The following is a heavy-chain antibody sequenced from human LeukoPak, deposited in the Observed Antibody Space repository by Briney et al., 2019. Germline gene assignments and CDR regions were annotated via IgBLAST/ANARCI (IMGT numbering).Heavy chain of an antibody. CDR1: GYTFTSYY. V-gene: IGHV1-46*01. CDR2: INPSGDST. Sequence: ASVKVSCKASGYTFTSYYMHWVRQAPGQGLEWMGIINPSGDSTSYAQKFQGRVTMTRDTSTSTVYMELSSLRSEDTAVYYCARVVGSYYGSGSYPYYFDYWGQGTLVTVSS. D-gene: IGHD3-10*01. J-gene: IGHJ4*02. CDR3: ARVVGSYYGSGSYPYYFDY.